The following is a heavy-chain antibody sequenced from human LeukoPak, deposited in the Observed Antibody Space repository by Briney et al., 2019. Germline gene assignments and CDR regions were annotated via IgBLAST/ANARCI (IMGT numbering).Heavy chain of an antibody. D-gene: IGHD3-10*01. CDR3: ASEKYGSDATKLNCFDP. CDR2: IWYDGSNK. J-gene: IGHJ5*02. CDR1: GFTFSSYG. Sequence: GGSLRLSCAASGFTFSSYGIHWVRQAPGKGLEWVAFIWYDGSNKYYADSVKGRFTISRDNSKNTLYLQMNSLRAEDTAVYYCASEKYGSDATKLNCFDPWGQGTLVTVSS. V-gene: IGHV3-33*01.